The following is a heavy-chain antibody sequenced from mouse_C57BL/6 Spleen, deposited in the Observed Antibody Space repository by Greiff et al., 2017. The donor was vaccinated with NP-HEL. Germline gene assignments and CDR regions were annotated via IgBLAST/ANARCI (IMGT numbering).Heavy chain of an antibody. Sequence: EVQLQQSGPELVKPGASVKIPCKASGYTFTDYNMDWVKQSHGKSLEWIGDINPNNGGTIYNQKFKGKATLTVDKSSSTAYMELRSLTSEDTAVYYCARPLYYGNLRSHFDVWGTGTTVTVSS. V-gene: IGHV1-18*01. CDR3: ARPLYYGNLRSHFDV. CDR2: INPNNGGT. CDR1: GYTFTDYN. D-gene: IGHD2-1*01. J-gene: IGHJ1*03.